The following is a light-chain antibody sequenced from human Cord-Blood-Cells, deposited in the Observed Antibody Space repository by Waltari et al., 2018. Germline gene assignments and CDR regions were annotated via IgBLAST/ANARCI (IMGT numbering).Light chain of an antibody. CDR2: EVS. CDR3: SSYTSSSTYV. J-gene: IGLJ1*01. Sequence: QSALTQPAPVSGSPGQSITISCTGTRSDVGGYNYVSWYQQHPGKAPKLMIYEVSNRPSGVSNRFSGSKSGNTASLTISGLQAEDEADYYCSSYTSSSTYVFGTGTKVTVL. CDR1: RSDVGGYNY. V-gene: IGLV2-14*01.